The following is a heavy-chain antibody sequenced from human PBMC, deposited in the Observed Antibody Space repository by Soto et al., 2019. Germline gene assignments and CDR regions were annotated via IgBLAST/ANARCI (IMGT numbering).Heavy chain of an antibody. J-gene: IGHJ2*01. V-gene: IGHV4-4*02. CDR1: SGSISSSNW. Sequence: QVQLQESGPGLVKPSGTLSLTCAVSSGSISSSNWWSWVRQPPGKGLEWIGEIYHSGSTNYNPSLKRRVTISVDKSKNQFSLKLSSVTAADTAVYYCARRTVVPYPLFDLWGRGTLVTVSS. CDR3: ARRTVVPYPLFDL. CDR2: IYHSGST. D-gene: IGHD4-17*01.